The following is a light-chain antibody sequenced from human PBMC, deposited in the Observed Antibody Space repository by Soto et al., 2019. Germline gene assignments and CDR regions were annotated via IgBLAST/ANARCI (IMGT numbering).Light chain of an antibody. CDR3: QQRSNWPWT. CDR2: DAS. Sequence: EIVLTQSPATLSLSPGERATLSCRASQSVSSYLAWYQQKPGQAPRLLIYDASNRATGIPARFSGSGSGTAVTLTISGLEPEDVAVDYCQQRSNWPWTFGQGTKVEIK. CDR1: QSVSSY. J-gene: IGKJ1*01. V-gene: IGKV3-11*01.